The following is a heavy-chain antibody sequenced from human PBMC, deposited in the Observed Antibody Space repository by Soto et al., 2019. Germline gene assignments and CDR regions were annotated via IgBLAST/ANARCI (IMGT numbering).Heavy chain of an antibody. J-gene: IGHJ4*02. Sequence: GGSLRLSCAASGFTFSSYAMHWVRQAPGKGLEWVAVISYDGSNKYYADSVKGRFTISRDNSKSTLYLQMNSLRAEDTAVYYCARGPSSLTRFDYWGQGKMVTVSS. CDR3: ARGPSSLTRFDY. D-gene: IGHD2-2*01. CDR1: GFTFSSYA. CDR2: ISYDGSNK. V-gene: IGHV3-30-3*01.